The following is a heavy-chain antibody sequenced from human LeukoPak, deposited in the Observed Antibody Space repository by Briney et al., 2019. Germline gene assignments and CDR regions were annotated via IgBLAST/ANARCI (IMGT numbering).Heavy chain of an antibody. J-gene: IGHJ5*02. D-gene: IGHD6-13*01. Sequence: GRSLRLSCAASGFTFSSYGIHWVRQAPGKGLEWVALISYDGSKKYYADSVKGRFTISRDESKKMVFPQMNSLRAEDTALYHCAKGGSSSWNWFDPWGQGTLVTVSS. CDR1: GFTFSSYG. CDR2: ISYDGSKK. CDR3: AKGGSSSWNWFDP. V-gene: IGHV3-30*18.